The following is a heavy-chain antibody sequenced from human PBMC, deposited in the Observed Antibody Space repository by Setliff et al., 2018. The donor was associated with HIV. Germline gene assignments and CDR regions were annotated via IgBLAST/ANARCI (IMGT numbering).Heavy chain of an antibody. CDR1: GFTFNNYW. CDR3: ARPFDQ. V-gene: IGHV3-7*01. Sequence: GGSLRLSCESSGFTFNNYWMSWVRQAPGKRPEWVANIKGDGSETYYVDSVKGRFTISRDNAKNSLYLQMNSLRVEDTAVYHCARPFDQWGQGALVTVSS. CDR2: IKGDGSET. J-gene: IGHJ4*02.